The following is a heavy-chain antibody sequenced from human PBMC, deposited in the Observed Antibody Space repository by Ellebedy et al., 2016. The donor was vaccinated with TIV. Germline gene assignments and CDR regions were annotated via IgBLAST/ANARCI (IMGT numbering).Heavy chain of an antibody. CDR1: GGTFSSYA. Sequence: AASVKVSCKASGGTFSSYAISWVRQAPGQGLEWMGGIIPIFGTANYAQKFQGRVTITADESTSTAHMELSSLRSEDTAVYYCARTELRGLNWFDPWGQGTLVTVSS. V-gene: IGHV1-69*13. J-gene: IGHJ5*02. CDR2: IIPIFGTA. D-gene: IGHD4-17*01. CDR3: ARTELRGLNWFDP.